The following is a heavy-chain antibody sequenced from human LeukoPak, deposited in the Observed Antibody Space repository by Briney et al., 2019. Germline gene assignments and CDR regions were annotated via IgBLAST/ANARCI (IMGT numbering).Heavy chain of an antibody. V-gene: IGHV4-59*01. J-gene: IGHJ5*02. CDR2: IHYSGIT. CDR3: ARNDWNDPWFDP. Sequence: SETLSLTCTVSGGSISSYYWSWIRQPPGKGLEWFGYIHYSGITNYNPSLKSRVTISVDTSKNQFSLKLSSVTAADTAVYYCARNDWNDPWFDPWGQGTLVTVSS. CDR1: GGSISSYY. D-gene: IGHD1-1*01.